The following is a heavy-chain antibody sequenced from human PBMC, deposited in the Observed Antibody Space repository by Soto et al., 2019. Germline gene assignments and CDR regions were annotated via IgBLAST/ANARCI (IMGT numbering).Heavy chain of an antibody. D-gene: IGHD1-26*01. V-gene: IGHV4-39*01. Sequence: KTSETLSLTCTVSGGSLSSTSYHWGWIRQPPGKGLEYIGNIYYTGTTYYHPSLKSRLTISVDPSKNQFSLKVTSMTAADTAVYYCATYSGSYSYHYFAYWGQGLLVTV. J-gene: IGHJ4*02. CDR3: ATYSGSYSYHYFAY. CDR2: IYYTGTT. CDR1: GGSLSSTSYH.